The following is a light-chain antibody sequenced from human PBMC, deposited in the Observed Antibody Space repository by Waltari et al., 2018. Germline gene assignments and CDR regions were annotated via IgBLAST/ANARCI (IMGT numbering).Light chain of an antibody. CDR1: QSVLYSSKNKNY. CDR2: WAS. V-gene: IGKV4-1*01. Sequence: DIVMTQSPDSLAASLGERATINCKSSQSVLYSSKNKNYLAWYQQKPGQPPKLLIYWASTRESGVPDRFSGSGSGTDFTLTISSLQAEDVAVYYCQQYYNTPYTFGQGTKLEIK. J-gene: IGKJ2*01. CDR3: QQYYNTPYT.